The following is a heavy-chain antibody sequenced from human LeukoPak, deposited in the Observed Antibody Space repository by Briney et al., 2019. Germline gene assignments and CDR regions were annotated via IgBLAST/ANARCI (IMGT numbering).Heavy chain of an antibody. J-gene: IGHJ4*02. Sequence: PGGSLRLSCAASGFTFSSYAMHWVRQAPGKGLEWVAVISYDGSNKYYADSVKGRFTISRDNSKNTLYLQMNSLRAEDTAVYYCARDIRRYSSSWTEFDYWGQGTLVTVSS. CDR3: ARDIRRYSSSWTEFDY. V-gene: IGHV3-30-3*01. CDR1: GFTFSSYA. CDR2: ISYDGSNK. D-gene: IGHD6-13*01.